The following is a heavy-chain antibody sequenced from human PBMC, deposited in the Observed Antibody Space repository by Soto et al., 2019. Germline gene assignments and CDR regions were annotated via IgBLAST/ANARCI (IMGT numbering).Heavy chain of an antibody. D-gene: IGHD3-9*01. Sequence: GGSVRLSCAASGFTFDDYAVHWVRQAPGKGLEWVSGISWNSGSIGYADSVKGRFTISRDNAKNSLYLQMNSLRAEDTALYYCAKVLTYEISTDTDYWGQGTLVTVSS. CDR1: GFTFDDYA. CDR3: AKVLTYEISTDTDY. CDR2: ISWNSGSI. V-gene: IGHV3-9*01. J-gene: IGHJ4*02.